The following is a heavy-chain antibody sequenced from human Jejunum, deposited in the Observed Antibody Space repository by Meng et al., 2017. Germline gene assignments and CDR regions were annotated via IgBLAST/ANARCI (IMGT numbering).Heavy chain of an antibody. J-gene: IGHJ5*02. Sequence: GHWRGPGTGLVGRWGTLSLPGAVSGGSISDSNWGSWVRQPPGKGLEWIGEIYPTGSTNYNPSLKSRVTMSLDKSKNQFFLDLTSVTAADTAVYYCARDLLGPAIAASGYFDPWGQGTLVTVSS. CDR2: IYPTGST. CDR3: ARDLLGPAIAASGYFDP. V-gene: IGHV4-4*02. D-gene: IGHD5-12*01. CDR1: GGSISDSNW.